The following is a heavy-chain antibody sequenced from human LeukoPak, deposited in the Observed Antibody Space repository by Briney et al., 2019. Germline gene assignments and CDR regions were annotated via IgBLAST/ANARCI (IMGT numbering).Heavy chain of an antibody. D-gene: IGHD3-22*01. CDR3: ARHGYYYYTSGSFGY. CDR2: TYYSGTT. V-gene: IGHV4-30-2*03. CDR1: GDSLSSGGYS. J-gene: IGHJ4*02. Sequence: SQTLSLTCAVFGDSLSSGGYSWSWIRQPPGKGLEWIGSTYYSGTTYYKPSLKSRVSVSVDTSKNQLSLNLTSVTAADTALYYCARHGYYYYTSGSFGYWGQGILVTVSS.